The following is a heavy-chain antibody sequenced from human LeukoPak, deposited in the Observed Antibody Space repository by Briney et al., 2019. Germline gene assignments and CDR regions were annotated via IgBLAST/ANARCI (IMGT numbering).Heavy chain of an antibody. Sequence: HPGGSLRLSCETAGFTFSSYVMHWVRRAPGKGLEWVAVISYDESNKYNADSAKGRFTISRDNPMNTVYLQMDSLRAEDTAVYYCARAGDFWSGYYPPTPIDYYYHAMDVWGQGTTVTVSS. CDR2: ISYDESNK. CDR1: GFTFSSYV. D-gene: IGHD3-3*01. CDR3: ARAGDFWSGYYPPTPIDYYYHAMDV. V-gene: IGHV3-30*19. J-gene: IGHJ6*02.